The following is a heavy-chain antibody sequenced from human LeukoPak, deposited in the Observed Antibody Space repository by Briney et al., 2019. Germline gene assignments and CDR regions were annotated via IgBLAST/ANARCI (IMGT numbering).Heavy chain of an antibody. D-gene: IGHD6-13*01. CDR3: AKDLSFLAAAAHDAFDI. CDR1: GFTFSRYA. J-gene: IGHJ3*02. V-gene: IGHV3-23*01. CDR2: ISGSGGST. Sequence: GGSLRLSCAASGFTFSRYAMSWVRQAPGKGLEWVSGISGSGGSTYYADSMKGRFTISRDNSKNTLYLQMNSLRVEDTAVYYCAKDLSFLAAAAHDAFDIWGQGTMVTVSS.